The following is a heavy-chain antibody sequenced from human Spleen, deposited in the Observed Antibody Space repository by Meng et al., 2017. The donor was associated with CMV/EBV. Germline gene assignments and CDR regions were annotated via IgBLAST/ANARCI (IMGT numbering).Heavy chain of an antibody. CDR3: ARDRGPIIPGIRLDY. Sequence: ASVKVSCKASGYTFTNYGISWARQAPGQGPEWMGWIGANNGNTHYARKFRDRFTLTTDTSTSTAYMELRSLRSDDTAFYYCARDRGPIIPGIRLDYWGQGTLVTVSS. D-gene: IGHD3-16*01. CDR1: GYTFTNYG. J-gene: IGHJ4*02. CDR2: IGANNGNT. V-gene: IGHV1-18*01.